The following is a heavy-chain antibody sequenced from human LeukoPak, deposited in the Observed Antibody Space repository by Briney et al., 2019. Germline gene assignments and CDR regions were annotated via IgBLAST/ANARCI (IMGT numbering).Heavy chain of an antibody. CDR2: ITGSGDRT. J-gene: IGHJ6*03. CDR3: AKGAGNRGYYYYMDV. CDR1: GFTFSNYA. V-gene: IGHV3-23*01. Sequence: PGGSLRLSCAASGFTFSNYAMSWVRQAPGQGLEWVSTITGSGDRTYYADSVKGRFTTSRDNSKNTLYLQINSLRAEDTALFYCAKGAGNRGYYYYMDVWGKGTTVTISS. D-gene: IGHD1-1*01.